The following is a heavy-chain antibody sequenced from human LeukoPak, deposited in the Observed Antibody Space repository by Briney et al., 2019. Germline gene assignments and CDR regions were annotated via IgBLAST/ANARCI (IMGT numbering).Heavy chain of an antibody. V-gene: IGHV4-39*01. CDR3: ASPSKLVISRGGFDI. CDR1: GASFSDTTYY. CDR2: IYFSET. D-gene: IGHD3-22*01. J-gene: IGHJ3*02. Sequence: SETLSLTCTVSGASFSDTTYYWAWIRPPPGKGLEWIGSIYFSETKYNPSLKSRITISGDTSKNQFSLKLSSVTAADTAVYYCASPSKLVISRGGFDIWGQGTMVTVSA.